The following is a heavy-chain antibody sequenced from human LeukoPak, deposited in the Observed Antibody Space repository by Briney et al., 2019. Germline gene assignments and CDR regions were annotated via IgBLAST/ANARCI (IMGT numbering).Heavy chain of an antibody. Sequence: ASVKVSCKVSGYTLTELSMHWVRQAPGKGLEWMGGFDPEDGETIYAQKFQGRVTMTEDTSTDTAYMELSSLRSEDTAVYYCATSLGSIAARCPPWWYFDLWGRGTLVTVSS. D-gene: IGHD6-6*01. J-gene: IGHJ2*01. V-gene: IGHV1-24*01. CDR1: GYTLTELS. CDR3: ATSLGSIAARCPPWWYFDL. CDR2: FDPEDGET.